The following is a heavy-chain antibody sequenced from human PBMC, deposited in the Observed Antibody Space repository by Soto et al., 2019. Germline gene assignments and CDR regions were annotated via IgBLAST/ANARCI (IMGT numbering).Heavy chain of an antibody. V-gene: IGHV3-7*01. CDR2: IKQDGSEK. J-gene: IGHJ4*02. CDR3: ARDSNHYYDSSGSKGFDY. D-gene: IGHD3-22*01. Sequence: GGSLRLSCAASGFTFSSYWMSWVRQAPGKGLEWVANIKQDGSEKYYVDSVKGRFTISRDNAKNSLYLQMNSLRAEDTAVYYCARDSNHYYDSSGSKGFDYWGQGTLVTVSS. CDR1: GFTFSSYW.